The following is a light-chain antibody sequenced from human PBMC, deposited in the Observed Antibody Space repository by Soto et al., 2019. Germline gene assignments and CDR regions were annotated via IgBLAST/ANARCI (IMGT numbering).Light chain of an antibody. CDR1: QGIGTW. CDR2: GAT. J-gene: IGKJ5*01. Sequence: DVQVTQSPSFVSASVGDSVTITCRASQGIGTWLAWYQQKPGQAPNLLIYGATNLQDGVPSRFSGSGLGTHFTLTIFNLQPEDSASYYCQQTNSFPITFGQGTRLEI. V-gene: IGKV1D-12*01. CDR3: QQTNSFPIT.